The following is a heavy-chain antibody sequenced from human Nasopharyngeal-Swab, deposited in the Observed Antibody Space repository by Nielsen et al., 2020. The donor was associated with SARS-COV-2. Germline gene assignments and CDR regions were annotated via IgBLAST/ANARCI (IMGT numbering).Heavy chain of an antibody. J-gene: IGHJ3*02. CDR2: IYSGGNT. D-gene: IGHD3-22*01. Sequence: GESLKISCAASGFTVSSNYMTWVRQAPGKGLEWVSIIYSGGNTYHADSVKGRFTISRDNSKNTLFLQMNSLRADDTAVYYCARAYDNSGDGFDTWGQGTMVTVSS. V-gene: IGHV3-53*01. CDR1: GFTVSSNY. CDR3: ARAYDNSGDGFDT.